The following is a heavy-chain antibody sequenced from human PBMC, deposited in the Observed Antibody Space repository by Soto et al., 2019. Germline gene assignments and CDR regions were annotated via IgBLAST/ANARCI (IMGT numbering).Heavy chain of an antibody. CDR1: GYTFTSYA. J-gene: IGHJ4*02. Sequence: QVQLVQSGAEVKKPGASVKVSCKASGYTFTSYAMHWVRQAPGQRLEWMGWINAGNGNTKYSQKLQGRVTITRDTSVSMAYIELSSLRSADTAVYYWARGPGGPDGPGDYWGQGTLGTVS. CDR2: INAGNGNT. D-gene: IGHD2-15*01. CDR3: ARGPGGPDGPGDY. V-gene: IGHV1-3*01.